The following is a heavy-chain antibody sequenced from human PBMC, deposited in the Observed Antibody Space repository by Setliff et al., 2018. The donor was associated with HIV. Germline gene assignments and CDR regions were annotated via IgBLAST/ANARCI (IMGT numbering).Heavy chain of an antibody. CDR1: GGSISSYY. D-gene: IGHD2-21*02. Sequence: PSETLSLTCTVSGGSISSYYWSWIRQPPGKGLEWIGYIYTSGSTNYNPSLKSLITISLDTSKNQFSLKLTSVTAADTAVYYCARLSGDYYYFDYWGQGTLVTVSS. J-gene: IGHJ4*02. V-gene: IGHV4-4*09. CDR3: ARLSGDYYYFDY. CDR2: IYTSGST.